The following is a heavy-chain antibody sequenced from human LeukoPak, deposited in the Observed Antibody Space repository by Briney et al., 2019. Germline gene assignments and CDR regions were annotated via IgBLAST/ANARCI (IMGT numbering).Heavy chain of an antibody. CDR2: IRYDGSNK. CDR3: AKDQFTFGGVIVTSNAFDI. J-gene: IGHJ3*02. V-gene: IGHV3-30*02. D-gene: IGHD3-16*02. CDR1: GFTFSSYS. Sequence: GGSLRLSCAASGFTFSSYSMNWARQAPGKGLEWVAFIRYDGSNKYYADSVKGRFTISRDNSKNTLYLQMNSLRAEDTAVYYCAKDQFTFGGVIVTSNAFDIWGQGTMVTVSS.